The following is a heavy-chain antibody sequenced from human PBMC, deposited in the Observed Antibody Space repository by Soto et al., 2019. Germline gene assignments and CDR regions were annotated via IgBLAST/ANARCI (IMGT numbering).Heavy chain of an antibody. D-gene: IGHD1-26*01. CDR1: GGSISSYY. J-gene: IGHJ5*02. V-gene: IGHV4-59*01. CDR2: IYYSGST. Sequence: PSETLSLTCTVSGGSISSYYWGWIRQPPGKGLEWIGYIYYSGSTNYNPSLKSRVTISVDTSKKQFSLQLSSVTAADTAVYYCARYPWAGPTPRPYWFDPLGQGTLVTVYS. CDR3: ARYPWAGPTPRPYWFDP.